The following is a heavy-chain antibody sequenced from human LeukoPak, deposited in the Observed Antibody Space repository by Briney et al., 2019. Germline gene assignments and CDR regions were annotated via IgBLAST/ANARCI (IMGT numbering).Heavy chain of an antibody. CDR3: ARSTLGIEFDY. Sequence: ASVKVSCKPSGYSFTNCGISWGRDSPGQGLEWMGWISAYKDNAHYAQGLEGRFTMTSETSTRTAYMELRSLRSDDTAVYYCARSTLGIEFDYWGQGTLVTVSS. CDR1: GYSFTNCG. CDR2: ISAYKDNA. V-gene: IGHV1-18*01. J-gene: IGHJ4*02. D-gene: IGHD7-27*01.